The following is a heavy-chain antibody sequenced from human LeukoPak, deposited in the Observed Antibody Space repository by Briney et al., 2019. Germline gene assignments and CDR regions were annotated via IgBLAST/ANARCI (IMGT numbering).Heavy chain of an antibody. CDR3: AGGAKSTFDY. CDR1: GFIFSDHF. Sequence: GGSLRLSCAASGFIFSDHFMTWIRQAPGKGLEWVSYTSNSGSLVYYADSVKGRFTISRDNAKNSLYLQMNSLRAEDTAVYYCAGGAKSTFDYWGQGTLVTVSS. V-gene: IGHV3-11*01. D-gene: IGHD4-17*01. CDR2: TSNSGSLV. J-gene: IGHJ4*02.